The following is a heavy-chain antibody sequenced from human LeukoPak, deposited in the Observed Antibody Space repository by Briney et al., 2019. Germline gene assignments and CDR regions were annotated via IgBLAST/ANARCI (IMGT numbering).Heavy chain of an antibody. D-gene: IGHD3-3*01. Sequence: SVKVSCKASGFTFTSSAVQWVRQARGQRLEWIGWIVVGSGNTNYAQKFQERVTITRDMSTSTAYMELSSLRSEDTAVYYCAADPFHYDFWSGCGMDVWGQGTTVTVSS. CDR1: GFTFTSSA. V-gene: IGHV1-58*01. CDR3: AADPFHYDFWSGCGMDV. J-gene: IGHJ6*02. CDR2: IVVGSGNT.